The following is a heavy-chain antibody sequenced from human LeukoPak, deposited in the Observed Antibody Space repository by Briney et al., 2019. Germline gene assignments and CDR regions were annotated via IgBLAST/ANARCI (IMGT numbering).Heavy chain of an antibody. Sequence: GGSLRLSCAASGFTFSSYSMNWVRQAPGKGLEWVSSISSSSSYIYYADSVKGRFTISRDNAKNSLYLQMNSLRAEDTAVYYCAKVRFGVTARYYFDYWGQGTLVTVSS. D-gene: IGHD3-10*01. CDR1: GFTFSSYS. CDR3: AKVRFGVTARYYFDY. V-gene: IGHV3-21*04. CDR2: ISSSSSYI. J-gene: IGHJ4*02.